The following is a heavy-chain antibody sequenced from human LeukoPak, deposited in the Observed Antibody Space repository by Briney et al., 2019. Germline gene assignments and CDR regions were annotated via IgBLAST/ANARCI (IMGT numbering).Heavy chain of an antibody. D-gene: IGHD3-22*01. CDR2: IKQDGSEK. CDR3: LRGSSGYYGHFDY. J-gene: IGHJ4*02. Sequence: GGSLRLSCAASGFTFNTYWMTWVRQAPGKGLEWVANIKQDGSEKYYVDSVKGRFTISRDNAKNSLYLQMNSLRAEDTAVYYCLRGSSGYYGHFDYWGQGTLVTVSS. V-gene: IGHV3-7*01. CDR1: GFTFNTYW.